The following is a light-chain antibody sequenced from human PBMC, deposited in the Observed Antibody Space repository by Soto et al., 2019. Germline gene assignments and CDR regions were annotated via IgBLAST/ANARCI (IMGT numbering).Light chain of an antibody. J-gene: IGLJ1*01. CDR3: SSYTSSTTLYV. CDR2: DVS. CDR1: SSDVGNYNY. V-gene: IGLV2-14*03. Sequence: QSVLTQPASVSGSPGQSITISCTGASSDVGNYNYVSWYQQHPGKAPKLIIYDVSNRPSGVSNRFSGSKSGNTASLTISGLQAEDEADYYCSSYTSSTTLYVFGTGNKVTVL.